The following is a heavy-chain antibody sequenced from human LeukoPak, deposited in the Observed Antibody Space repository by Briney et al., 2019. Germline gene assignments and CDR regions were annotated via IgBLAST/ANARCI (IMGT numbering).Heavy chain of an antibody. Sequence: SETLSLTCTVSGGSISSYYWSWIRQPPGKGLEWIGYIYYSGSTNYNPSLRSRVTISVDTSKNQFSLKLSSVTAADTAVYYCARGKPIGYCSSTSCRNYYYYGMDVWGQGTTVTVSS. CDR3: ARGKPIGYCSSTSCRNYYYYGMDV. CDR2: IYYSGST. J-gene: IGHJ6*02. CDR1: GGSISSYY. D-gene: IGHD2-2*01. V-gene: IGHV4-59*12.